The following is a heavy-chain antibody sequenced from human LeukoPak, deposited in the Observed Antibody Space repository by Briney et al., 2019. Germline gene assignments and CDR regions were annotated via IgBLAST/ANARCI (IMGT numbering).Heavy chain of an antibody. D-gene: IGHD3-10*01. CDR3: ARTLMGGGALDY. CDR2: ISGNGGTT. Sequence: GASLRLSCAASGFTFSTYGMSWVRQAPGKGLEWISAISGNGGTTYYADSVKGRFTISRDNSKNSMYMQMNSLRAEDTAVYYCARTLMGGGALDYWGQGTLVTVSS. J-gene: IGHJ4*02. V-gene: IGHV3-23*01. CDR1: GFTFSTYG.